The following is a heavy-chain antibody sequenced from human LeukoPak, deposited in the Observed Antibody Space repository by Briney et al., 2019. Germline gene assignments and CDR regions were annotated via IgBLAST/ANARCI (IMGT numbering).Heavy chain of an antibody. CDR1: GGSISSYY. Sequence: PSETLSLTCTVSGGSISSYYWSWIRQPPGKGLEWIGYIYYSGSTKYNPSLKSRVTISVDTSKNQFSLKLSSVTAADTAVYYCARSRSVYYYYYYMDVWGKGTTVTVSS. J-gene: IGHJ6*03. CDR3: ARSRSVYYYYYYMDV. V-gene: IGHV4-59*08. CDR2: IYYSGST.